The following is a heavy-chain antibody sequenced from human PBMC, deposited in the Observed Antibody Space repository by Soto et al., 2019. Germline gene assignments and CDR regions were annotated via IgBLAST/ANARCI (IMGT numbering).Heavy chain of an antibody. CDR2: IYSSSGNT. CDR1: GDSISGYY. Sequence: QVQLQQSGPGLVKPSETLSLTCTVSGDSISGYYWAWIRQPPGKRLEWIGYIYSSSGNTDYNPSLNKRATISIDMSKNQVSLRLRAVTAADTAMYYCARDYYDGVESMDVWGQGTTVTVSS. J-gene: IGHJ6*02. CDR3: ARDYYDGVESMDV. D-gene: IGHD3-22*01. V-gene: IGHV4-59*01.